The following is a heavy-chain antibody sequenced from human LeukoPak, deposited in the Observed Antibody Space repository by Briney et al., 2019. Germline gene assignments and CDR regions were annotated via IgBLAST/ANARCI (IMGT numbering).Heavy chain of an antibody. CDR1: GFTFSSFA. D-gene: IGHD2-2*01. CDR3: AKDLVVAVMIGHYYFYGMDV. J-gene: IGHJ6*02. Sequence: GGSLTLSCAAYGFTFSSFAMSWVRQPPGKGLEWVSGISGSGTSTYYGDSVKGRFSISRDNSKNTLYLQLNSLRAEDTAMYYCAKDLVVAVMIGHYYFYGMDVWGQGTTVTVSS. V-gene: IGHV3-23*01. CDR2: ISGSGTST.